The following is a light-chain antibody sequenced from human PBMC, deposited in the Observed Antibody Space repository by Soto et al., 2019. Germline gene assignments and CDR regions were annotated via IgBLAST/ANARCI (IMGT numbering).Light chain of an antibody. CDR1: QSLLYNNTYNY. J-gene: IGKJ5*01. CDR3: MQALQSLT. Sequence: EIVMTQSPLTLPVTPGEPASISCRSSQSLLYNNTYNYLDRYVQKPGQSPQLLIYFGSNRAPGVPDRFSGSGSGTDFTLKINRVEAEDVGTYYCMQALQSLTFGQGTRLEIQ. V-gene: IGKV2-28*01. CDR2: FGS.